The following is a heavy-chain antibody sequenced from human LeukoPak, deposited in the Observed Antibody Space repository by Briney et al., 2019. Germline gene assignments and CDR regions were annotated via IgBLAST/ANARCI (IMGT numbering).Heavy chain of an antibody. V-gene: IGHV5-51*01. Sequence: GESLKISCKGSEYIFTRYWIGGVRQMPGRGLEWMGIIYPGDSNIRYGPSFQGQVSISADKSISTAYLQWSSLQASDTAMYYCARHRDSSGFPAAIDLWGQGTLVTVSS. D-gene: IGHD3-22*01. CDR1: EYIFTRYW. CDR3: ARHRDSSGFPAAIDL. J-gene: IGHJ3*01. CDR2: IYPGDSNI.